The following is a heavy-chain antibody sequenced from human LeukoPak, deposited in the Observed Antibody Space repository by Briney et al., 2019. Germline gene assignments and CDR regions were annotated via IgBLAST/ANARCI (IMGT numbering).Heavy chain of an antibody. D-gene: IGHD3-22*01. J-gene: IGHJ4*02. CDR1: GFSFSGYG. CDR3: AKYYRENSGASPLDY. CDR2: IRYDGSNK. Sequence: GGSLRLSCVASGFSFSGYGMHWVRQAPGKGLEWVAFIRYDGSNKYYADSVKGRFTISRDNSKNTLYLQMNSLRVEDTALYYCAKYYRENSGASPLDYWGQGTRVTVSS. V-gene: IGHV3-30*02.